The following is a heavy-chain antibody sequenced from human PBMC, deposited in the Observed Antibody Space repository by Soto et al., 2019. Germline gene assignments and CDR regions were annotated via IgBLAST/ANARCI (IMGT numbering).Heavy chain of an antibody. J-gene: IGHJ6*02. D-gene: IGHD2-15*01. CDR1: GGSISSGDYY. Sequence: SETLSLTCTVSGGSISSGDYYWSWIRQPPGKGLEWIGYIYYSGSTYYNPSLKSRVTISVDTSKNQFSLKLSSVTAADTAVYYCARGERSGSWNYYYGMDVWGQGTTVTVSS. CDR3: ARGERSGSWNYYYGMDV. CDR2: IYYSGST. V-gene: IGHV4-30-4*01.